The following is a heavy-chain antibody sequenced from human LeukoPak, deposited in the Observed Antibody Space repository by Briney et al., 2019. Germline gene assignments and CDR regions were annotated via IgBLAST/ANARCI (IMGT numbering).Heavy chain of an antibody. CDR3: ASGWLGVFDY. J-gene: IGHJ4*02. Sequence: GGSLRLSCAASEFTFSGYAMNWVRQAPGKGLEWISYITSSSSTIYYADSVKGRFTISRDNAKNSLYLQMNSLRAEDTAVYFCASGWLGVFDYWGQGTLVTVSS. V-gene: IGHV3-48*01. D-gene: IGHD6-19*01. CDR1: EFTFSGYA. CDR2: ITSSSSTI.